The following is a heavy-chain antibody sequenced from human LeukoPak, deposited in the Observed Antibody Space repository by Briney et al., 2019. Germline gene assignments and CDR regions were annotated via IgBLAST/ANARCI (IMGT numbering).Heavy chain of an antibody. CDR3: ARNILTGYDWFDP. Sequence: GGSLRLSCAASGFTVSSNYMSWVRQAPGKGLEWVSVIYSGGSTYYADSVKGRFTISRDNSKNTLYLQMNSLRAEDTAVYYCARNILTGYDWFDPWGQGTLVTVSS. CDR2: IYSGGST. D-gene: IGHD3-9*01. V-gene: IGHV3-53*01. J-gene: IGHJ5*02. CDR1: GFTVSSNY.